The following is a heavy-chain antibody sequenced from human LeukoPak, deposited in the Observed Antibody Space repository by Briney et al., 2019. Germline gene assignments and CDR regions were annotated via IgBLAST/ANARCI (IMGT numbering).Heavy chain of an antibody. V-gene: IGHV1-46*01. J-gene: IGHJ6*02. CDR1: GYTFTSQY. D-gene: IGHD1-26*01. CDR2: INPSGGST. CDR3: AREPFGVGATYYYYYYGMDV. Sequence: ASVKVSCKASGYTFTSQYVYWVRQAPGQGLEWMGIINPSGGSTSYAQKFQGRVTMTRDTSTSTVYMELSSLRSEDTVVYYCAREPFGVGATYYYYYYGMDVWGQGTTVTVSS.